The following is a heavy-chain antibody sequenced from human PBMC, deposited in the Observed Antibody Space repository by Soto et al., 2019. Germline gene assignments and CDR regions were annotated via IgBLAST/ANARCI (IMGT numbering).Heavy chain of an antibody. V-gene: IGHV4-30-4*01. CDR2: IYNSGNT. Sequence: QVQLQESGPGLVKPSQTLSLTCTVSGGSISSGDYYWNWIRQPPGKGLEWIGFIYNSGNTYYNPSLKSRVTISLDTSKNQFSLKLTSVTAADTAVYYCARNDYDYVWESPGGDAFDIWGQGTLVTVSS. CDR1: GGSISSGDYY. D-gene: IGHD3-16*01. CDR3: ARNDYDYVWESPGGDAFDI. J-gene: IGHJ3*02.